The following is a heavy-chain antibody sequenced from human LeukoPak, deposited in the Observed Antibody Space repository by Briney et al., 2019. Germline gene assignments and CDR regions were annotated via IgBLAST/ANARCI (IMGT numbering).Heavy chain of an antibody. J-gene: IGHJ1*01. V-gene: IGHV1-2*02. Sequence: ASVKVSCKASGYSLSDNYLHWVRQAPGQRLEWMAWINPRNGETKFAPRFQGRVTLTRDTSIATAYMELSRLRPDDTAVYYCARSQFRTTNSGAWGFQPWGQGTLVTVSS. D-gene: IGHD3-16*01. CDR1: GYSLSDNY. CDR2: INPRNGET. CDR3: ARSQFRTTNSGAWGFQP.